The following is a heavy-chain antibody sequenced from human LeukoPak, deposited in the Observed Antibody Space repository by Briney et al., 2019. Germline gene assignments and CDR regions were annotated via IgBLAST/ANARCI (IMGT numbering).Heavy chain of an antibody. J-gene: IGHJ6*03. CDR2: IRYDGSNK. Sequence: GGSLRLSCAASGFTFSSYGMHWVRQAPGKGLEWVAFIRYDGSNKYYADSVKGRFTISRDNSKNTLYLQMNSLRAEDTAVYYCAKDMVRGVIGPGYYYYYMDVWGKGTTVTISS. V-gene: IGHV3-30*02. D-gene: IGHD3-10*01. CDR1: GFTFSSYG. CDR3: AKDMVRGVIGPGYYYYYMDV.